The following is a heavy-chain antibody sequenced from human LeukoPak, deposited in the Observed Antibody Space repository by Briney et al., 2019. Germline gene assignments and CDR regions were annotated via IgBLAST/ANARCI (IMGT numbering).Heavy chain of an antibody. CDR2: ISSSSSTI. J-gene: IGHJ4*02. Sequence: GGALRLSCAASGVTFSSYSMNWVRQAPGKGLEWVSYISSSSSTIYYADSVKGRFTISRDNAKNSLYLQMNSLRAEDTAVYYCARGRRRDGYNYAYWGQGTLVTVSS. D-gene: IGHD5-24*01. V-gene: IGHV3-48*04. CDR1: GVTFSSYS. CDR3: ARGRRRDGYNYAY.